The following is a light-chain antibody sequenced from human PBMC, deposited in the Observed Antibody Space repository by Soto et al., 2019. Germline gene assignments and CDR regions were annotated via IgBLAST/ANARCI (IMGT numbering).Light chain of an antibody. V-gene: IGKV1-33*01. CDR3: QEYDNLPPGFT. Sequence: DIQMTQSPSSLSASVGDRVTITCQASQDISNSLNWYQQKPGKAPNLLIYDASNLETGVSSRFSGRGAGTDFTFTISSLQPEDIATYYCQEYDNLPPGFTFGPGTKVAIK. CDR2: DAS. CDR1: QDISNS. J-gene: IGKJ3*01.